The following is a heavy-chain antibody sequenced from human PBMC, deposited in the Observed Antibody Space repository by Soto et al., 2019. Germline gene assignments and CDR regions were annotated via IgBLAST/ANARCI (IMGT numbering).Heavy chain of an antibody. D-gene: IGHD3-10*01. J-gene: IGHJ4*02. Sequence: SETLSFTCTVSGGSISSYYWSWIRQPPGKGLEWIGYIYYSGSTNYNPSLKSRVTISVDTSKNQFSLKLSSVTAADTAVYYCASAVGYGSGGFDYWGQGTLVTVSS. CDR2: IYYSGST. V-gene: IGHV4-59*01. CDR3: ASAVGYGSGGFDY. CDR1: GGSISSYY.